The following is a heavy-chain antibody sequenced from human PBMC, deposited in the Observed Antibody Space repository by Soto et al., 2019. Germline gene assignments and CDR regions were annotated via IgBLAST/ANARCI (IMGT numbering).Heavy chain of an antibody. V-gene: IGHV1-18*01. CDR1: GYTFIRYG. CDR3: ARGGYYDNSWGKLSHYGLDV. Sequence: QVQLAQSANEVKKPGASVRVSCKAAGYTFIRYGIAWVRQAPGQGLEWMGWISPYNDYTVYAQKFQGRVSMTADTSTGTVYMNLMGLKSDDTAVYYCARGGYYDNSWGKLSHYGLDVWGQGTSVSVSS. D-gene: IGHD3-16*01. J-gene: IGHJ6*02. CDR2: ISPYNDYT.